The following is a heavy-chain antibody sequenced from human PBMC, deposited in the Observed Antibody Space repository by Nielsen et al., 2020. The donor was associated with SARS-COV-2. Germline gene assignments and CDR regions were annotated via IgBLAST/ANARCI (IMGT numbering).Heavy chain of an antibody. Sequence: GGSLRLSCAASGFTFNVYKMNWLRQAPGKGLEWVASITMSGAYMYYADSVRGRFTVSRDNAENSLYLQMNSLRDEDTAVYYCARDQDGGAATSNWYFDLWGRGTLVIVSS. D-gene: IGHD6-25*01. CDR3: ARDQDGGAATSNWYFDL. V-gene: IGHV3-21*06. J-gene: IGHJ2*01. CDR2: ITMSGAYM. CDR1: GFTFNVYK.